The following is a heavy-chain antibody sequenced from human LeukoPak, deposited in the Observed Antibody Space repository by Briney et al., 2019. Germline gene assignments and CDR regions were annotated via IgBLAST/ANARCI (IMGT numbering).Heavy chain of an antibody. Sequence: GESLKISCKGSGYSFTSYWIGWVRQMPGKGLEWMGIIYPGDSDTRYRPSFQGQVTISADKSISTAYLQWSSLKASDTAMYYCASHMYYYDSSGYYAEGPFDYWGQGTLVTVSS. D-gene: IGHD3-22*01. V-gene: IGHV5-51*01. CDR2: IYPGDSDT. J-gene: IGHJ4*02. CDR3: ASHMYYYDSSGYYAEGPFDY. CDR1: GYSFTSYW.